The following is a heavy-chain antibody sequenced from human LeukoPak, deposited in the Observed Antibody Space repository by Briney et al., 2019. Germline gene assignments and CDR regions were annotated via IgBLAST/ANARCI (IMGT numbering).Heavy chain of an antibody. D-gene: IGHD3-10*01. CDR1: GFTFSSFG. CDR3: AKDGTVLWFGELGGYFDY. V-gene: IGHV3-23*01. CDR2: VDGRGSNT. Sequence: GGSLRLSCAASGFTFSSFGMRWVRQAPGKGLEWVSSVDGRGSNTYYGDSVKGRFTISRDNYKNRVYLQMNSLRAEDTALYYCAKDGTVLWFGELGGYFDYWGQGTLVTVSS. J-gene: IGHJ4*02.